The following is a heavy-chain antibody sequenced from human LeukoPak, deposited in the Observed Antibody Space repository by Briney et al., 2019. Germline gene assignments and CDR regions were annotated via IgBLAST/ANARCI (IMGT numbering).Heavy chain of an antibody. V-gene: IGHV3-23*01. Sequence: SGGSLRLSCAASGFTFSSYAMSWVRHAPGKGVEWFSAISGSGGSTYYADSVKGRFTISRDNSKNTPYLQMNSLRAKDTAVYYCAKMKVGGPPLTTRTYGMDVWGQGTTVTVSS. J-gene: IGHJ6*02. CDR3: AKMKVGGPPLTTRTYGMDV. CDR1: GFTFSSYA. D-gene: IGHD2-15*01. CDR2: ISGSGGST.